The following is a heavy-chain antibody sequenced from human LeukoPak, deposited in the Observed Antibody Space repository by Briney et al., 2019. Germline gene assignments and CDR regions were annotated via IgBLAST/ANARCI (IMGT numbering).Heavy chain of an antibody. J-gene: IGHJ4*02. V-gene: IGHV3-30*02. D-gene: IGHD2/OR15-2a*01. CDR2: IRHDGSAE. Sequence: GGSLRLSCSAAGLMFSRAGMHWVRQTPGKGLQWVAFIRHDGSAEYYADFVKGRFTISRDNSRNTVSLQMNSLKTDDTALYYCAKDKGNYFFDYWGQGTLVTVSS. CDR3: AKDKGNYFFDY. CDR1: GLMFSRAG.